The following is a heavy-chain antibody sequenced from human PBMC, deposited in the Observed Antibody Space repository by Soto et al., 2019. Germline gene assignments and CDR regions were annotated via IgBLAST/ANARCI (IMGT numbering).Heavy chain of an antibody. Sequence: SETLSLTCTVSGGSISSGDYYWNWIRQPPGKGLEWIGYIYYSGSTYYNPSLKSRVTISVDTSKNQFSLRLSSVTAADTAMYYCARVTYYSGSGSSYWGQGTLVTVSS. D-gene: IGHD3-10*01. CDR2: IYYSGST. J-gene: IGHJ4*02. CDR3: ARVTYYSGSGSSY. CDR1: GGSISSGDYY. V-gene: IGHV4-30-4*01.